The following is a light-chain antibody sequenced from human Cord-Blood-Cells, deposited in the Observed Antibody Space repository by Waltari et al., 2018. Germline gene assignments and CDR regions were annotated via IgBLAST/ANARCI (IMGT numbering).Light chain of an antibody. CDR1: QSISSY. J-gene: IGKJ1*01. CDR2: AAS. CDR3: QQSYSTVEA. V-gene: IGKV1-39*01. Sequence: DIQMTPSPSSLSASVGDRVTITCRASQSISSYLNWYQQKPGKAPKLLIYAASSLQSGVPSRFSGSGSGTDFTLTISSLQPEDFATYYCQQSYSTVEAFGQGTKVEIK.